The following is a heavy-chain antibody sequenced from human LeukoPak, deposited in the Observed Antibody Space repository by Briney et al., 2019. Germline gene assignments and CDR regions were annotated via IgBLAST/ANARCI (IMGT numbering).Heavy chain of an antibody. D-gene: IGHD1-1*01. J-gene: IGHJ4*02. V-gene: IGHV4-39*07. CDR1: GGSISSSSYY. CDR3: ARDRGTWNDDGFDY. Sequence: SETLSLTCTVSGGSISSSSYYWGWIRQPPGKGLEWIGSIYYSGSTYYNPSLKSRVTISVDKSKNQFSLKLSSVTAADTAVYYCARDRGTWNDDGFDYWGQGTLVTVSS. CDR2: IYYSGST.